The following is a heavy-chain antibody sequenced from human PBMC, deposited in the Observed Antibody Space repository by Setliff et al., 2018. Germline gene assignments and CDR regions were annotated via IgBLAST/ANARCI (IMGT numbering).Heavy chain of an antibody. CDR1: GGSISSGDYY. D-gene: IGHD3-22*01. V-gene: IGHV4-30-4*08. CDR2: IYSSGST. Sequence: SETLSLTCTVSGGSISSGDYYWSWIRQPPGKGLEWIGYIYSSGSTYYNPSLKSRVSISVDTSKNRFSLKLISVTAADKDVDSCAIESRYYYDNLGTLDYWGQGTLVTVSS. CDR3: AIESRYYYDNLGTLDY. J-gene: IGHJ4*02.